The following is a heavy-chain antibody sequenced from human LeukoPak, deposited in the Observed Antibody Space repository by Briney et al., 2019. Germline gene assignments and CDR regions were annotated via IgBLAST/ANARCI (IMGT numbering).Heavy chain of an antibody. CDR3: ARDLYSSGWWGGFDY. CDR1: GGSISSYY. CDR2: IYYSGST. J-gene: IGHJ4*02. D-gene: IGHD6-19*01. V-gene: IGHV4-59*01. Sequence: SETLSLTCTVSGGSISSYYWSWIRQPPGKGLEWSGYIYYSGSTNYNPSLKSRVTISVDTSKNQFSLKLSSVTAADTAVHYCARDLYSSGWWGGFDYWGQGTLVTVSS.